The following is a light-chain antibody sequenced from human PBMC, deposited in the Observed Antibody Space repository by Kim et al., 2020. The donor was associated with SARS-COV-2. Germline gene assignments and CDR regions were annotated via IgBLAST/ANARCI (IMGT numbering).Light chain of an antibody. J-gene: IGLJ3*02. CDR1: SSYVLSYNI. CDR3: CSYAGSSWV. CDR2: EVR. Sequence: PGQSITSTCTRSSSYVLSYNIVSWYQQNPGKAPKLMIYEVRKRPSGVSIRFSGFKSGNTASLTISGLQAEDEADYYCCSYAGSSWVFGGGTKVTVL. V-gene: IGLV2-23*02.